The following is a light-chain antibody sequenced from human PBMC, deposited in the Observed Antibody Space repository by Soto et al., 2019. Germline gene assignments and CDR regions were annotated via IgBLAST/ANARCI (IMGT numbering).Light chain of an antibody. Sequence: EIVMTQSPDTLSVSPGEGATLSCRASQIIVTNLAWYQQKPGQAPRLLISGASIRANGIPARFSGSGSGAEFTLTISSLQSEDFAVYFCQQYHYWPLTFGGGTRVEIK. CDR3: QQYHYWPLT. V-gene: IGKV3-15*01. J-gene: IGKJ4*01. CDR2: GAS. CDR1: QIIVTN.